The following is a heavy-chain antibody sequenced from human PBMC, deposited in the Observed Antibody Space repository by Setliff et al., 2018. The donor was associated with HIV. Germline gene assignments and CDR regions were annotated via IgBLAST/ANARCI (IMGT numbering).Heavy chain of an antibody. V-gene: IGHV4-59*03. Sequence: PSETLSLTCTVSGGSIVRYYWTWIRQPPGKGLEWTGYIYYSGSTNYNPSLKGRFTISRDNAENSLYLQMNNLRAEGTAVYYCRGSGNSYAFDMWGQGTMVTVSS. CDR3: RGSGNSYAFDM. CDR1: GGSIVRYY. J-gene: IGHJ3*02. D-gene: IGHD3-10*01. CDR2: IYYSGST.